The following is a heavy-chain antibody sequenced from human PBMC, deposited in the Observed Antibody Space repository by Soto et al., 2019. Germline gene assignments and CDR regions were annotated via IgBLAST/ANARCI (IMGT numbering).Heavy chain of an antibody. D-gene: IGHD3-3*01. J-gene: IGHJ5*02. CDR3: ARRVTIFGVAMAWFDP. CDR1: GGSISSYY. V-gene: IGHV4-59*08. CDR2: IYYSGST. Sequence: SETLSLTCTVSGGSISSYYWSWIRQPPGKGLEWIGYIYYSGSTNYNPSLKSRVTISVDTSKNQFSLKLSSVAAADTAVYYCARRVTIFGVAMAWFDPWGQGTLVTVSS.